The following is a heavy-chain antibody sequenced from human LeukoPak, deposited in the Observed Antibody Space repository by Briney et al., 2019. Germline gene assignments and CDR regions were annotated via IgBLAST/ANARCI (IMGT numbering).Heavy chain of an antibody. D-gene: IGHD2-2*01. CDR2: INSDGSST. CDR3: ARERVTRGDCSSTSCYAYYFDY. V-gene: IGHV3-74*01. Sequence: GGSLRLSCAASGFTFSSYWMHWVRQAPGKGLVWVSRINSDGSSTSYAESVKGRFTISRDNAKNTLYLQVNSLRAEDTAVYHCARERVTRGDCSSTSCYAYYFDYWGQGTLVTVSS. CDR1: GFTFSSYW. J-gene: IGHJ4*02.